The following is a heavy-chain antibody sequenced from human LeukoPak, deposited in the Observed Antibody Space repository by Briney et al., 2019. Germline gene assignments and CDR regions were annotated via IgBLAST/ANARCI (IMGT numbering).Heavy chain of an antibody. CDR2: FYPEDGET. D-gene: IGHD1-26*01. Sequence: ASVTVSRKVSGYTLTELSMHWVRQAPGKGLEWMGGFYPEDGETIYAQKFQRTITTTEDTSSDTAYMEPSSLRSEDTAVYYCATSGRRAGAYYFDFWDQGTLVTVSS. V-gene: IGHV1-24*01. CDR3: ATSGRRAGAYYFDF. CDR1: GYTLTELS. J-gene: IGHJ4*02.